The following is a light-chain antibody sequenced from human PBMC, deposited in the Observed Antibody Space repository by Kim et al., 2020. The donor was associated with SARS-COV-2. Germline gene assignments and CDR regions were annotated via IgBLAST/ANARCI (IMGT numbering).Light chain of an antibody. CDR1: QGISNY. CDR2: ATS. V-gene: IGKV1-27*01. CDR3: QKYNSAPNT. J-gene: IGKJ2*01. Sequence: SASERDRVTITCRASQGISNYLAWYQLKPGKIPRLLIYATSTLQSGVPSRFSGRGSGTDFTLTISSLQPEDVATYYCQKYNSAPNTFGQGTKLEI.